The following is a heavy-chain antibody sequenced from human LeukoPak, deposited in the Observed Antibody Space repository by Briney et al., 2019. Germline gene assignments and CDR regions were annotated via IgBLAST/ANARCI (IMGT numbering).Heavy chain of an antibody. J-gene: IGHJ4*02. CDR2: ISSSSSTI. CDR3: ARGSTYYDSSGQVPFDY. CDR1: GFTFSTYS. V-gene: IGHV3-48*02. D-gene: IGHD3-22*01. Sequence: GGSLTLSCEASGFTFSTYSMNWVRQAPGKGLEWVSYISSSSSTIYYADSVKGRFTSSRDTAKNSLYLQMNSLRDEDTAVYYCARGSTYYDSSGQVPFDYWGQGTLVTVSS.